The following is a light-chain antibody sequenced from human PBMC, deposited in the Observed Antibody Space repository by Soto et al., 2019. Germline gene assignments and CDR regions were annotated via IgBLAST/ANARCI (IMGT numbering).Light chain of an antibody. V-gene: IGKV1-5*03. J-gene: IGKJ1*01. Sequence: DIQMTQSHSTLSASVGDRVTITCRASQSVSTWLAWYQQKPGKAPHLLIFKASTLESGVPSRFSGSGSGTEFTLTITSLQPDDFATYYCQQYNVHSPWTFGQGTKVEIK. CDR1: QSVSTW. CDR3: QQYNVHSPWT. CDR2: KAS.